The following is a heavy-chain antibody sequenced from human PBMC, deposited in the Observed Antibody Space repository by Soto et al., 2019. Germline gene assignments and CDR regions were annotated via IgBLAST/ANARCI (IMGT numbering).Heavy chain of an antibody. CDR2: ISYDGSNK. J-gene: IGHJ4*02. CDR1: GFTFSRYG. Sequence: PGGSLRLSCAASGFTFSRYGMHWVRQARGKGQEWVAVISYDGSNKYYADSVKGRFTISRDNSKNTLYLQMNSLRAEDTAVYYCAKEQLVGATTRGAFNYSGQGTLVTVSS. D-gene: IGHD1-26*01. CDR3: AKEQLVGATTRGAFNY. V-gene: IGHV3-30*18.